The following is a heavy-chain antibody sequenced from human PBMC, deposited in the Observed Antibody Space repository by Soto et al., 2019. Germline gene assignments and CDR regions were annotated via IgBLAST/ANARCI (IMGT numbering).Heavy chain of an antibody. J-gene: IGHJ4*01. V-gene: IGHV4-4*08. Sequence: PSETLSLTCTVSGGPISSYYRSWIRQPPGKGLAWIGYIYPSGTTTYNPSLQSRVIIFVDNSKNQSSLQQSTVLAADTAADYCVRPEGDGYIELVWGQGTLVTVSS. CDR1: GGPISSYY. CDR2: IYPSGTT. D-gene: IGHD5-12*01. CDR3: VRPEGDGYIELV.